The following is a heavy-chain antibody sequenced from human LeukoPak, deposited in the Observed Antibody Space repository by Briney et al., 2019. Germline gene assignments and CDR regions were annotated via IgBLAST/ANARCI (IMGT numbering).Heavy chain of an antibody. V-gene: IGHV4-59*01. Sequence: SETLSLTCTVSGGSISSYYWSWIRQPPGKGLEWIGYIYYSGSTNYNPSLKSRVTISVDTSKNQFSLKLTSVTAADTAVYYCARDSSAFASWFDPWGQGTLVTVSS. J-gene: IGHJ5*02. D-gene: IGHD6-19*01. CDR1: GGSISSYY. CDR3: ARDSSAFASWFDP. CDR2: IYYSGST.